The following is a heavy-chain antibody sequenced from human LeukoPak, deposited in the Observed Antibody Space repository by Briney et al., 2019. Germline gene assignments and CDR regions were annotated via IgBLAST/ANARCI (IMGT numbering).Heavy chain of an antibody. CDR2: IIPIFGTA. J-gene: IGHJ4*02. CDR3: ARYDYGDYDAQYYFDY. Sequence: GASVKVSCKASGYTFTSYGISWVRQAPGQGLEWMGGIIPIFGTANYAQKFQGRVTITADKSTSTAYMELSSLRSEDTAVYYCARYDYGDYDAQYYFDYWGQGTLVTVSS. CDR1: GYTFTSYG. V-gene: IGHV1-69*06. D-gene: IGHD4-17*01.